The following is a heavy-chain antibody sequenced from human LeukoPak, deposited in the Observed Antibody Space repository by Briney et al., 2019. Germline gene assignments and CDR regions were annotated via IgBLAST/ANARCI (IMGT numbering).Heavy chain of an antibody. V-gene: IGHV1-2*02. Sequence: ASVKVSCKASGYTFTGYYMHWVRQAPGQGLEWMGWINPNSGGTNYAQKFQGRVTMARDTSISTAYMELSRLRSDDTAVYYCARRPNIAADPYNWFDPWGQGTLVTVSS. CDR3: ARRPNIAADPYNWFDP. D-gene: IGHD6-13*01. J-gene: IGHJ5*02. CDR2: INPNSGGT. CDR1: GYTFTGYY.